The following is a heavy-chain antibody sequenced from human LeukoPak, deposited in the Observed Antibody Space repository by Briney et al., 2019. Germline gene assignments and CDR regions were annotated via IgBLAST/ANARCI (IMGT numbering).Heavy chain of an antibody. V-gene: IGHV3-74*01. CDR1: GFTFSNYW. CDR2: INNDGSDT. D-gene: IGHD2-15*01. Sequence: PGGSLRLSCAASGFTFSNYWMHWVRQAPGTGLVWVSRINNDGSDTAYADAAKGRFSISRDNAKNTLYLQMSSLRVEDTAIYYCARDLVGPDYWGQGTLVTVSS. CDR3: ARDLVGPDY. J-gene: IGHJ4*02.